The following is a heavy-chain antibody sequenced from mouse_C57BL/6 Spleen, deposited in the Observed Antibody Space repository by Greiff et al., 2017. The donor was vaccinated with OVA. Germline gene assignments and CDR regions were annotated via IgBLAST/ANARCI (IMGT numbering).Heavy chain of an antibody. D-gene: IGHD2-12*01. J-gene: IGHJ1*03. V-gene: IGHV2-5*01. CDR1: GFSLTSYG. CDR3: AKDGSKELLLVGYFDV. CDR2: IWRGGST. Sequence: VQVVESGPGLVQPSQSLSITCTVSGFSLTSYGVHWVRQSPGKGLEWLGVIWRGGSTDYNAAFMSRLSITKDNSKSQVFFKMNSLQADDTAIYYCAKDGSKELLLVGYFDVWGTGTTVTVSS.